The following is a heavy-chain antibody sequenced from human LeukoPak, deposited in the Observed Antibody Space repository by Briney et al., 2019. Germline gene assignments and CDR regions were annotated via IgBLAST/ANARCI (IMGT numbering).Heavy chain of an antibody. J-gene: IGHJ4*02. V-gene: IGHV3-30*18. CDR3: AKDRGFGVFFQYYFDY. CDR1: EFSFSSYG. CDR2: ISYDGSNK. Sequence: GGSLRLSCAASEFSFSSYGMHWVRQAPGKGLEWVAVISYDGSNKYYADSVKGRFTISRDNSKNTLYLQMNSLRAEDTAVYYCAKDRGFGVFFQYYFDYWGQGTLVTVSS. D-gene: IGHD3-10*01.